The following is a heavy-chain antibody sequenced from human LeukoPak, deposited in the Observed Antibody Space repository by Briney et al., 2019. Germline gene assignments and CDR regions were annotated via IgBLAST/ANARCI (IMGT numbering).Heavy chain of an antibody. V-gene: IGHV2-70*11. CDR2: LDWDDDK. CDR3: ARILAVAPSSRSFSYFYMDV. Sequence: SGSGPTLANPTQTLTLTCTFSGFSRRTGGMCVGWIRQPPGKALEWLSRLDWDDDKYYSTSLKTRLTISKDTYKNQVVLTMTSMAPVDTATYYCARILAVAPSSRSFSYFYMDVWGKGTTVTVS. J-gene: IGHJ6*03. CDR1: GFSRRTGGMC. D-gene: IGHD6-19*01.